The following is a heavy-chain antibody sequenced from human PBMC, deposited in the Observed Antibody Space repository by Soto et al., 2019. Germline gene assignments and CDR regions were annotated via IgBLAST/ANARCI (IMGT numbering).Heavy chain of an antibody. J-gene: IGHJ4*02. CDR2: INPSGGSS. CDR1: GYTFTSYY. CDR3: DRVYCSGGSCYSIDY. D-gene: IGHD2-15*01. V-gene: IGHV1-46*03. Sequence: QVQLVQSGAEVKKPGASVKVCCKASGYTFTSYYMHWVRQAPGQGLEWMGIINPSGGSSNYAQKFQGRVNMTRDTSTSTVYMELSSLRSEDTAVYYCDRVYCSGGSCYSIDYWGQGTLVTVSS.